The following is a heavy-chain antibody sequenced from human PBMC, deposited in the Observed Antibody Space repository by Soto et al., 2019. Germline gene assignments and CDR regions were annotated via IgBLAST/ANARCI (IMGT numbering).Heavy chain of an antibody. CDR1: GFTFSSYG. CDR2: IWYDGSNK. D-gene: IGHD3-22*01. CDR3: ARPSDPYYYDSSGYYYSYFDY. J-gene: IGHJ4*01. Sequence: GGSLRLSCAASGFTFSSYGMHWVRQAPGKGLEWVAVIWYDGSNKYYADSVKGRFTISRDNSKNTLYLQMNSLRAEDTAVYYCARPSDPYYYDSSGYYYSYFDYWRHGTLVTVSS. V-gene: IGHV3-33*01.